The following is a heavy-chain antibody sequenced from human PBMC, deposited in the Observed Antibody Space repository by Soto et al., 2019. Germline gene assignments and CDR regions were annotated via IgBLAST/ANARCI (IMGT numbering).Heavy chain of an antibody. Sequence: SETLSLTCAVYGGSFSGYYWSWIRQPPGKGLEWIGEINHSGSTNYNPSLKSRVTISVDTSKNQFSLKLSSVTAADTAVYYCERGVYSSFVDYWGQGTLVTVSS. CDR2: INHSGST. J-gene: IGHJ4*02. D-gene: IGHD6-6*01. CDR1: GGSFSGYY. V-gene: IGHV4-34*01. CDR3: ERGVYSSFVDY.